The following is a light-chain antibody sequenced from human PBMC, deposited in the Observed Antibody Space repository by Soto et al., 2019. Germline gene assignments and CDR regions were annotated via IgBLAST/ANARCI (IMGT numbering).Light chain of an antibody. CDR2: AVN. CDR1: SSDVGAYNY. V-gene: IGLV2-14*01. Sequence: QSALTQPASVSGSPGQSITISCTGTSSDVGAYNYVSWYQQHPGKAPKLMIYAVNNRPSGVSNRFSGSKSANTASLTISGLQAEYEADYYCSSHTTSSLPGIFGGGTKLTVL. CDR3: SSHTTSSLPGI. J-gene: IGLJ2*01.